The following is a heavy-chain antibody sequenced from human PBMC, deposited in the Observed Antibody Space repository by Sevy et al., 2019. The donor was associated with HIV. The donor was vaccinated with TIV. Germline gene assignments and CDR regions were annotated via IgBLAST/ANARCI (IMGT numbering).Heavy chain of an antibody. CDR1: GFTISSYS. Sequence: GGSLRLSCAASGFTISSYSINWVRQAPGKGLEWVSSISSSSNYIYYADSVKGRFTISRDNAKNSLYLQMNSLRAEDTAVYYCARGKLAVAGELDYWGQGTLVTVSS. V-gene: IGHV3-21*01. CDR3: ARGKLAVAGELDY. D-gene: IGHD6-19*01. CDR2: ISSSSNYI. J-gene: IGHJ4*02.